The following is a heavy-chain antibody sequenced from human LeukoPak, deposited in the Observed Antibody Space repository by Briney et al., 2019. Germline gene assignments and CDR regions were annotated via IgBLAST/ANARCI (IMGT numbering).Heavy chain of an antibody. CDR2: ISGSGGSP. Sequence: PGGSLRLSCAASGFTFSSYAMSWVRQAPGKGLEWVSAISGSGGSPYYADSVKGRFTISRDNSKNTLFLQMNSLRAEDTAVYYCAKGYTVTTTLVDYWGQGTLVTVSS. V-gene: IGHV3-23*01. CDR1: GFTFSSYA. J-gene: IGHJ4*02. CDR3: AKGYTVTTTLVDY. D-gene: IGHD4-17*01.